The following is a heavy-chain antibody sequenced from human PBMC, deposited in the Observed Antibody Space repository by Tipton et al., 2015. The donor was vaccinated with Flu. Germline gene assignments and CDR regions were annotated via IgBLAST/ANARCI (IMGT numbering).Heavy chain of an antibody. V-gene: IGHV3-30*04. Sequence: SLRLSCAASGFTFSSYAMHWVRQAPGKGLEWVAVISYDGSDKYYADSVKGRFTISRDNAKNSLSLQMNSLRAEDTAVYYCARELPYSSGWYPPRMDVWGQGTTVTVSS. CDR1: GFTFSSYA. CDR2: ISYDGSDK. J-gene: IGHJ6*02. CDR3: ARELPYSSGWYPPRMDV. D-gene: IGHD6-19*01.